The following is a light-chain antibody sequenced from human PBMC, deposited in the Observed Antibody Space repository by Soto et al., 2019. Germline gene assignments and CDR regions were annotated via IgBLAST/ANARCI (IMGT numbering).Light chain of an antibody. CDR1: NIGSKS. Sequence: SYELTQPPSVSVAPGQTARITCGGKNIGSKSVHWYQQMPGQAPVLDVYDDSDRPSGIPERFSGSNSGNTATLTIIRVEAGDEADYYCQVWDSSSDQGVFGTGTKLTVL. J-gene: IGLJ1*01. CDR2: DDS. CDR3: QVWDSSSDQGV. V-gene: IGLV3-21*02.